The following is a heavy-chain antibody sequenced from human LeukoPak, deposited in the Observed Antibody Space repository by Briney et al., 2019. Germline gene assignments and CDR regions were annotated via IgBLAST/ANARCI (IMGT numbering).Heavy chain of an antibody. CDR2: ISWNSGSI. D-gene: IGHD3-3*01. Sequence: SLRLSCAASGFTFDDYAMHWVRQAPGKGLEWVSGISWNSGSIGYADSVKGRFTISRDNAKNSLYLQMNSLRAEDTALYYCAKAEYYDFWSGYYLGEYFDYWGQGTLVTVSS. V-gene: IGHV3-9*01. J-gene: IGHJ4*02. CDR1: GFTFDDYA. CDR3: AKAEYYDFWSGYYLGEYFDY.